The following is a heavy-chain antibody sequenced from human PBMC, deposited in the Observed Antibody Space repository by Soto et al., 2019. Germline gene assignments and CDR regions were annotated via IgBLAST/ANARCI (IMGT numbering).Heavy chain of an antibody. D-gene: IGHD3-3*01. Sequence: GASVKVSCKASGFTFTSSAVQWVRQARGQRLEWIGWIVVGSGNTNYAQKFQERVTITRDMSTSTAYMELSSLRSEDTAVYYCAASYDFWSGYYWGNWGQGTLVTVSS. V-gene: IGHV1-58*01. CDR1: GFTFTSSA. CDR2: IVVGSGNT. CDR3: AASYDFWSGYYWGN. J-gene: IGHJ4*02.